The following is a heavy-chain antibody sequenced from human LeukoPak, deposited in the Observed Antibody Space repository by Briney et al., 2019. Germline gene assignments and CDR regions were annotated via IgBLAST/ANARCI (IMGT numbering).Heavy chain of an antibody. Sequence: PGGSLRLSCAASGFTVSNNYMTWVRQAPGKGLEWVAFIWYDGTNKYYADSVKGRFTISRDNSKNTLYLQMNSLRAEDTAVYYCARGIHGPYYYYYYGMDVWGQGTTVTVSS. CDR2: IWYDGTNK. D-gene: IGHD2-21*01. CDR3: ARGIHGPYYYYYYGMDV. J-gene: IGHJ6*02. CDR1: GFTVSNNY. V-gene: IGHV3-33*08.